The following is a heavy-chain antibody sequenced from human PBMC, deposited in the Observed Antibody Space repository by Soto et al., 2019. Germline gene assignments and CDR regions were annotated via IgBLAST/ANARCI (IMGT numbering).Heavy chain of an antibody. CDR1: GYTFTSYG. V-gene: IGHV1-69*13. CDR3: ATATVTCT. J-gene: IGHJ5*02. Sequence: GASVKVSCKASGYTFTSYGISWVRQAPGQGLEWMGGIIPIFGTANYAQKFQGRVTITADESTSTAYMELSSLRSEDTAVYYCATATVTCTWGQGTLVTVSS. CDR2: IIPIFGTA. D-gene: IGHD4-17*01.